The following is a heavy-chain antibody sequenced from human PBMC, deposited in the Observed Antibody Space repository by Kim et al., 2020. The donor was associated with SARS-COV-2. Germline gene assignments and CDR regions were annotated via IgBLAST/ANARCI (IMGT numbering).Heavy chain of an antibody. Sequence: LKSRVTISVDTSKNQFSLKLSSVTAADTAVYYCARRGCSSTSCYFYFDYWGQGTLVTVSS. CDR3: ARRGCSSTSCYFYFDY. D-gene: IGHD2-2*01. J-gene: IGHJ4*02. V-gene: IGHV4-39*01.